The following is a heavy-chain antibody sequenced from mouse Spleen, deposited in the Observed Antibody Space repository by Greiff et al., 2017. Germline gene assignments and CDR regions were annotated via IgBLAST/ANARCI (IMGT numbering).Heavy chain of an antibody. Sequence: EVKLQESGPGLVKPSQSLSLTCTVTGYSITSDYVWKWIRQRPGNKQEWMGYIRYSGSTSYNPSLKSRISITRDTSKNQFFLQLNSVTTEDTATYYCARSNYCGRRFAYWGQGTLVTVSA. D-gene: IGHD1-1*01. V-gene: IGHV3-2*02. J-gene: IGHJ3*01. CDR1: GYSITSDYV. CDR2: IRYSGST. CDR3: ARSNYCGRRFAY.